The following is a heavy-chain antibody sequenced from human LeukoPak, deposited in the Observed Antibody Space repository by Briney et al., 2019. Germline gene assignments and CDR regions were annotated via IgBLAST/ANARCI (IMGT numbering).Heavy chain of an antibody. J-gene: IGHJ4*01. Sequence: GESLRISCQVSGYIFISYWIGWVRQMPGKGLEWMGIIYPGDSNTRYSPSFQGQVTISADKSISTAYLQWSSLKASDTAMYYCARHDSNYYGSGSNPVDWGQGTLVTVSS. CDR1: GYIFISYW. D-gene: IGHD3-10*01. CDR2: IYPGDSNT. V-gene: IGHV5-51*01. CDR3: ARHDSNYYGSGSNPVD.